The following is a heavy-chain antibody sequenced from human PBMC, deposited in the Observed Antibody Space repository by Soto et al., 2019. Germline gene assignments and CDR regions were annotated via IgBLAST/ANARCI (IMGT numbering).Heavy chain of an antibody. J-gene: IGHJ4*02. V-gene: IGHV3-30*18. Sequence: VQLLESGGGLIQPGGSLRLSCAASGFTFSYGIHWLRQAPGKGLEWVAYISYDSSNKFYGDSVKGRFTISRDNSNNPQFLQMNSLRAEDTAVYYCAKLVIGYCSGNTCDDYWGQGTLVSVSS. D-gene: IGHD2-15*01. CDR1: GFTFSYG. CDR3: AKLVIGYCSGNTCDDY. CDR2: ISYDSSNK.